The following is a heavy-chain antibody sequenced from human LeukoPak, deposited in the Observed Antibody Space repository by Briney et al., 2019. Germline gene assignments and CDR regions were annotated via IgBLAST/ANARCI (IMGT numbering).Heavy chain of an antibody. V-gene: IGHV3-74*01. J-gene: IGHJ4*02. Sequence: PGGSLRLSCAVSGLSFSNYWMHWVRQAQGKGLVWVARTNLHGTAVDYADSVKGRFTISRDNSKNMLFLEMNSLRAEDTAVYYCASAYTYVRLGDHWGQGTLVTVSP. CDR2: TNLHGTAV. D-gene: IGHD3-10*02. CDR1: GLSFSNYW. CDR3: ASAYTYVRLGDH.